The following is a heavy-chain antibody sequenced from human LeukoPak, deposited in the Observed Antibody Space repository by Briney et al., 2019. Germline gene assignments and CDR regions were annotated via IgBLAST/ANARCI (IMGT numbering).Heavy chain of an antibody. D-gene: IGHD3-9*01. CDR3: ARDRVLVMTGYPTGFDP. Sequence: PSETLSLTCAVYGGSFSGYYWSWIRQPPGKGLEWIGEINHSGSTNYNPSHKSRVTISVDTSKNQFSLKLSSVTAADTAVYYCARDRVLVMTGYPTGFDPWGQGTLVTVSS. J-gene: IGHJ5*02. CDR1: GGSFSGYY. V-gene: IGHV4-34*01. CDR2: INHSGST.